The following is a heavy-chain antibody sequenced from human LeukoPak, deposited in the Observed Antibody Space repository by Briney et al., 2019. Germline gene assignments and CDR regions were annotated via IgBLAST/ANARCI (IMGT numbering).Heavy chain of an antibody. CDR1: GYTFTSYG. CDR2: ISAYNGNT. J-gene: IGHJ4*02. V-gene: IGHV1-18*01. D-gene: IGHD2-2*01. Sequence: GASVKVSCKASGYTFTSYGISWVRQAPGQGLEWMGWISAYNGNTNYAQKLQGRVTMTTDTSTSTAYMELRSLRSDDTAVYYCARVGRYCSSTSCFDYWGQGTLVTVSS. CDR3: ARVGRYCSSTSCFDY.